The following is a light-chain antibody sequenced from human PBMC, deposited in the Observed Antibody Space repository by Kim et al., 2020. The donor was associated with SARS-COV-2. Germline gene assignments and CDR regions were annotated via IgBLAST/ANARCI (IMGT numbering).Light chain of an antibody. CDR1: SSNIGNDA. J-gene: IGLJ3*02. CDR2: YND. Sequence: RQSITISVSGGSSNIGNDAVNWYQQLPGKAPKLLIYYNDLLPSGVSDRFSGSKSGTSASLAISGLQSEDEAHYYCGTWDDSLSGWVFGGGTKVTVL. CDR3: GTWDDSLSGWV. V-gene: IGLV1-36*01.